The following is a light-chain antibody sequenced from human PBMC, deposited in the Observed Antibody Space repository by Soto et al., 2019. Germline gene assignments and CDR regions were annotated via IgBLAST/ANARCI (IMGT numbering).Light chain of an antibody. CDR2: AAS. CDR3: QQSYRFPKT. V-gene: IGKV1-39*01. CDR1: QTVTSY. J-gene: IGKJ1*01. Sequence: DVQITHSRSSLSASVGDSLTLTCRSSQTVTSYLNWYQQKPGKAPKLLIYAASTLQSGVPSRFSGSGSGTEFTLTIISLQPEDFATYYCQQSYRFPKTFGRGTKVDI.